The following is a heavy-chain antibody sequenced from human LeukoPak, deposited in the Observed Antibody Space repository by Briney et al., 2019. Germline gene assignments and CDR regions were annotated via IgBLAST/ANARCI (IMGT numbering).Heavy chain of an antibody. V-gene: IGHV4-39*01. D-gene: IGHD3-16*01. CDR3: ARQRGLGLWYFDY. J-gene: IGHJ4*02. CDR2: IHDSGRT. Sequence: SETLSLTCTVSSDSIITSSYWWGWIRQPPGKGLEWIGSIHDSGRTHYSSSLKSRVTLSVDTSRNQFSLKLSSVNAADTAVYYCARQRGLGLWYFDYWGRGTLVTVSS. CDR1: SDSIITSSYW.